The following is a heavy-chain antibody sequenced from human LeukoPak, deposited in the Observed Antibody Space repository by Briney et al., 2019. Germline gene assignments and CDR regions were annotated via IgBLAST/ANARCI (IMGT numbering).Heavy chain of an antibody. D-gene: IGHD5-24*01. Sequence: GGSLRLSCAASGFTFSSYWMSWVRQAPGKGLEWVANIKQDGSEKYHVDSVKGRFTISRDNAKNSLYLQMNSLRAEDTAVYYRARKESAYYYYAMDVWGQGTTVTVSS. V-gene: IGHV3-7*01. CDR1: GFTFSSYW. CDR3: ARKESAYYYYAMDV. CDR2: IKQDGSEK. J-gene: IGHJ6*02.